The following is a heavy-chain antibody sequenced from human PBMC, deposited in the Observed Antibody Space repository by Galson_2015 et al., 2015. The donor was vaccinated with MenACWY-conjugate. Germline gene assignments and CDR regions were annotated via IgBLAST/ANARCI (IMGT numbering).Heavy chain of an antibody. CDR1: GYTFTTYW. CDR3: ARHRDGYTNDY. CDR2: IYPGDSDT. Sequence: QSGAEVKKPGESLKISCKGSGYTFTTYWIAWVRQMPGKGLEWMGIIYPGDSDTRYSPSFQGLVTISADKSITTAYLQWSSLKASDTAIYYCARHRDGYTNDYWGHASLVTVSS. J-gene: IGHJ4*01. V-gene: IGHV5-51*01. D-gene: IGHD5-24*01.